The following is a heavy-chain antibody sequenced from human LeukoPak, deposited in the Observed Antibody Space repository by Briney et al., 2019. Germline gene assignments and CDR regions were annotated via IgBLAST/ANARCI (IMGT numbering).Heavy chain of an antibody. V-gene: IGHV3-30*18. D-gene: IGHD5-18*01. J-gene: IGHJ6*02. CDR1: GFTFSSYG. CDR3: AKAEARGYSYGYYYGMDV. Sequence: PGGSLRLSCAASGFTFSSYGMHWVRQAPGKGLEWVAVISYDGSNKYYADSVKGRFTISRDNSKNTLYLQMNSLRAEDTAVYYCAKAEARGYSYGYYYGMDVWGQGTAVTVSS. CDR2: ISYDGSNK.